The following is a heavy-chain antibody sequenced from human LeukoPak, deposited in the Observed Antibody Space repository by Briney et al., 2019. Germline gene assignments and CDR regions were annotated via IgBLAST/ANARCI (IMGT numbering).Heavy chain of an antibody. J-gene: IGHJ5*02. CDR1: GGSISSGDYY. Sequence: SQTLSLTCTVSGGSISSGDYYWSWFRQPPGKGLEWIAYMYYSGSTYYNPSLKSRVTMSADTSKNQLSLKLSSVTAADTAVYYCARPYYYDSRIDPWGQGILVTVSS. V-gene: IGHV4-30-4*01. CDR2: MYYSGST. CDR3: ARPYYYDSRIDP. D-gene: IGHD3-22*01.